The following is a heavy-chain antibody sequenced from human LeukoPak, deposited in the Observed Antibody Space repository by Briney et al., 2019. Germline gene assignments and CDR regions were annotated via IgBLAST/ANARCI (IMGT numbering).Heavy chain of an antibody. CDR2: IRSGGGYI. CDR1: GFTFITYD. D-gene: IGHD5-12*01. CDR3: TKPLDHAGHAWPAGPF. J-gene: IGHJ4*02. V-gene: IGHV3-23*01. Sequence: PGGSLRLSCAAAGFTFITYDLTWVRLTPGRGLEWVTTIRSGGGYIYYADSVKGRFTVSRDNSKNTMYLQMDNLTVADTDLYYCTKPLDHAGHAWPAGPFWGQETLVSVSS.